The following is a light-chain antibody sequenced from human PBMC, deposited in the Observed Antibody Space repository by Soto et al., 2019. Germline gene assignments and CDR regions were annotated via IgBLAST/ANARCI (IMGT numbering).Light chain of an antibody. Sequence: QSALTQPASVSGSSGQSITITCTGTGSYKFVSWYQQHPGKAPRLMIYEGSERPSGVSRRFSGSGSGNTASLTISELQAGDEAGYFCCSFSNNHVVFGGGTKLTVL. J-gene: IGLJ2*01. CDR3: CSFSNNHVV. V-gene: IGLV2-23*01. CDR1: GSYKF. CDR2: EGS.